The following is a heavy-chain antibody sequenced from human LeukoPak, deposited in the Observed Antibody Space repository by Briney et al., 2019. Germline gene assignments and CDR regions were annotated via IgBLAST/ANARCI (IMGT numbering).Heavy chain of an antibody. Sequence: SETLSLTCTVSGGPVSGYYWSWIRQPPGKGLEWIGWIYYTGTTNYNSSLKSRVTISVDTSRNQFSLRLTSVTAADTAVYYCAREAAAGNHYYYYMDVWGKGTTVTVSS. J-gene: IGHJ6*03. CDR2: IYYTGTT. D-gene: IGHD6-13*01. CDR3: AREAAAGNHYYYYMDV. CDR1: GGPVSGYY. V-gene: IGHV4-59*02.